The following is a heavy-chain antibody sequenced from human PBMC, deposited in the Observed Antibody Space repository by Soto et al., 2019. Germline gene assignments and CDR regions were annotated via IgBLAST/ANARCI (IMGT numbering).Heavy chain of an antibody. V-gene: IGHV4-39*01. CDR1: GGSISSSSYY. Sequence: SETLSLTCTVSGGSISSSSYYWGWIRQPPGKGLEWIGSIYYSGSTYYNPSLKSRVTISVDTSKNQFSLKLSSVTAADTAVYYCNIYKDFWSGPNLYNWFDPWGQGTLVTVSS. CDR2: IYYSGST. D-gene: IGHD3-3*01. J-gene: IGHJ5*02. CDR3: NIYKDFWSGPNLYNWFDP.